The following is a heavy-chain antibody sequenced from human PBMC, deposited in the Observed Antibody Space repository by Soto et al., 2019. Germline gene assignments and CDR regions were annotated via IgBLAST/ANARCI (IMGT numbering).Heavy chain of an antibody. CDR3: ARARNYYDSSGYYRADFDY. CDR1: GGSFSGYY. CDR2: INHSGST. V-gene: IGHV4-34*01. D-gene: IGHD3-22*01. J-gene: IGHJ4*02. Sequence: SETLSLTCAVYGGSFSGYYWSWIRQPPGKGLEWIGEINHSGSTNYNPSLKSRVTISVDTSKNQFSLKLSSVTAADTAVYYCARARNYYDSSGYYRADFDYWGQGTLVTVSS.